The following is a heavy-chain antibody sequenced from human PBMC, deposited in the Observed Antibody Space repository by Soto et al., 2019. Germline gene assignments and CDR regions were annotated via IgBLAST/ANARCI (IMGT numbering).Heavy chain of an antibody. J-gene: IGHJ3*02. V-gene: IGHV1-24*01. CDR2: LDPGDDET. D-gene: IGHD3-10*01. CDR1: GDRLSELP. CDR3: VCDSGGDRGEIFET. Sequence: HVQLLQSGAEVKKPGASVKVSCKVSGDRLSELPMHWVRQAPGKGLEWVGGLDPGDDETIYAEKLEGRVTVTEDTATDTAFMELSSLNPEDTAMYFCVCDSGGDRGEIFETWGPGTMVIVSS.